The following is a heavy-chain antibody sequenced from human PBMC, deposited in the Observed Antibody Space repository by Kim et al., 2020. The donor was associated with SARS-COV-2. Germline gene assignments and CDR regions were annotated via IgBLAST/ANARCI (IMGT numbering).Heavy chain of an antibody. D-gene: IGHD4-17*01. Sequence: ADSVKGRFTIARDNAKNSLYLQRNSLRAEDTAVYYCASDLDDYGESGFDYWGQGTLVTVSS. V-gene: IGHV3-11*06. CDR3: ASDLDDYGESGFDY. J-gene: IGHJ4*02.